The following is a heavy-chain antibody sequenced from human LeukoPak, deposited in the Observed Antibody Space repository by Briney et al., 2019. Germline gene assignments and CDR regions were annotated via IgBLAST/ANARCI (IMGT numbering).Heavy chain of an antibody. Sequence: PSETLSLTCAVYGGSFSGYYWSWIRQPPGKGLEWIGEINHSGSTNYNPSLKSRVTMSVDTSKNQFSLKLSSVTAADTAVYYCARDRGYSYGLFWFDPWGQGTLVTVSS. CDR1: GGSFSGYY. CDR3: ARDRGYSYGLFWFDP. D-gene: IGHD5-18*01. CDR2: INHSGST. V-gene: IGHV4-34*01. J-gene: IGHJ5*02.